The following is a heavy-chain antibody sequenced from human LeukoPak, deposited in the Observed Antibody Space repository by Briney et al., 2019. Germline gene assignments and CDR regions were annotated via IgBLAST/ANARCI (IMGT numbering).Heavy chain of an antibody. Sequence: ASVKVSCKASGYTFTGYYMHWVRQAPGQGLEWMGWINPNSGGTNYAQKFQGRVTMTRDTPISTAYMELSRLRSDDTAVYYCARDCSSTSCYHPPFDYWGQGTLVTVSS. D-gene: IGHD2-2*01. V-gene: IGHV1-2*02. CDR3: ARDCSSTSCYHPPFDY. CDR2: INPNSGGT. CDR1: GYTFTGYY. J-gene: IGHJ4*02.